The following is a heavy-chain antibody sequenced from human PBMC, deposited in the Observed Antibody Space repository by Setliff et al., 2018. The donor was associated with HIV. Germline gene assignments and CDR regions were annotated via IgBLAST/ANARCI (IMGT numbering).Heavy chain of an antibody. D-gene: IGHD3-10*01. J-gene: IGHJ4*02. CDR1: GGSGSSISSGNYY. V-gene: IGHV4-61*09. Sequence: LSLTCTVSGGSGSSISSGNYYWSWIRQPAGKGLEWIGHIYTSGSTNYNPSLKSRVTISVDASKNQFSLKLSSVTAADTAVYYCARVGWGMGFGELSYDYWGQGTLVTVSS. CDR3: ARVGWGMGFGELSYDY. CDR2: IYTSGST.